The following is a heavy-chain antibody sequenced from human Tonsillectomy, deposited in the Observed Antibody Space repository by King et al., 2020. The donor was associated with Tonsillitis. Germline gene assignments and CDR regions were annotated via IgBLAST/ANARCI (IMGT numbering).Heavy chain of an antibody. Sequence: QLQESGPGLVKPSETLSLTCTVSGGSIRSYYWSWFRQPPGKGLEWIGDIYYSGRTNYNPSLKSRVTISVDTSQKPFSLKMSSVTAADTAVYYCARGVGFDFLSSYYYHYSGPGTLVTVSS. D-gene: IGHD3-3*01. CDR1: GGSIRSYY. CDR3: ARGVGFDFLSSYYYHY. CDR2: IYYSGRT. J-gene: IGHJ4*02. V-gene: IGHV4-59*01.